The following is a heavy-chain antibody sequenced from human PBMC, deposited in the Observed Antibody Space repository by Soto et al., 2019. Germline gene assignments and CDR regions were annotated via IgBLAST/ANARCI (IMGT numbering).Heavy chain of an antibody. CDR1: GFTFSSYG. V-gene: IGHV3-30*18. D-gene: IGHD2-21*02. CDR3: AKDQNCGGDCSYPYYYYYGMDV. J-gene: IGHJ6*02. CDR2: ISFDGSNK. Sequence: QVQLVESGGGVVQPGRSLRLSCAASGFTFSSYGMHWVRQAPGKGLEWVAVISFDGSNKYYADSVKGRFTISRDNSKNTLYLQMNSLRAEDTAVCYCAKDQNCGGDCSYPYYYYYGMDVWGQGTTVTVSS.